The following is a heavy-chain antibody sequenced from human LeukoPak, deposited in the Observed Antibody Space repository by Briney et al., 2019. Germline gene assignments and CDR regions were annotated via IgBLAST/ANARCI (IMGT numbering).Heavy chain of an antibody. J-gene: IGHJ4*02. CDR1: GFTVSSNY. V-gene: IGHV3-53*01. CDR2: IYNGGST. D-gene: IGHD6-19*01. Sequence: GGSLRLSCAASGFTVSSNYMSWVRQAPGKGLEWVSVIYNGGSTYYADSVKGRFTISRDNSKNTLYLQMNSLRAEDTAVYYCARWVGVAGTVYWGQGTLVTVSS. CDR3: ARWVGVAGTVY.